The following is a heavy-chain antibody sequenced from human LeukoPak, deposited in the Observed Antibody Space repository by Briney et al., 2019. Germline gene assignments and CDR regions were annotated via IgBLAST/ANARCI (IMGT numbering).Heavy chain of an antibody. CDR3: AKGLKTAVGPYMGYHYYMDV. Sequence: GGSLRLSCAASGFTFSKYAMSWVRQAPGKGLEWVSTVNDRGTGTYYADSVKGRFTISRDNSKSTLSLQMISLRAEDTALYYCAKGLKTAVGPYMGYHYYMDVWGKGTMVTVSS. V-gene: IGHV3-23*01. D-gene: IGHD5-18*01. CDR1: GFTFSKYA. CDR2: VNDRGTGT. J-gene: IGHJ6*03.